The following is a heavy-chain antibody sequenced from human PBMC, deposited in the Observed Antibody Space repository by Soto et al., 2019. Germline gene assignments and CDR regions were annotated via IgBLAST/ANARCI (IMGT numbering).Heavy chain of an antibody. CDR1: GFTFSSYS. J-gene: IGHJ4*02. CDR2: ISSSSSYI. V-gene: IGHV3-21*01. D-gene: IGHD2-2*01. CDR3: ARDANEIVVVPAAIDY. Sequence: EVQLLESGGGLVKPGGSLRLSCAASGFTFSSYSMNWVRQAPGKGLEWVSSISSSSSYIYYADSVKGRFTISRDNAKNSLYLQMNSLRAEDTAVYYCARDANEIVVVPAAIDYWGQGTLVTVSS.